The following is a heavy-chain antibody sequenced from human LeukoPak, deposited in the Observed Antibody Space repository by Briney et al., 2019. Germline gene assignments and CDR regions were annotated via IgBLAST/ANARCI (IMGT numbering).Heavy chain of an antibody. D-gene: IGHD2/OR15-2a*01. Sequence: GGSLRLSCAASGFTFSNFAMHWVRQAPGKGLERVAVISYDGSNKYYADSVKGRFTISKDNAKNTVYLQMNSLRAEDTAVYYCVSFYETYWGRGTLVTVSS. CDR3: VSFYETY. CDR2: ISYDGSNK. CDR1: GFTFSNFA. V-gene: IGHV3-30-3*01. J-gene: IGHJ4*02.